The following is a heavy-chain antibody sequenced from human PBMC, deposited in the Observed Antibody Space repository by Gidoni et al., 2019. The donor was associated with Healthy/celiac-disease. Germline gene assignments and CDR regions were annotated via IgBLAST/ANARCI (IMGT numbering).Heavy chain of an antibody. D-gene: IGHD3-22*01. J-gene: IGHJ6*03. V-gene: IGHV1-18*01. Sequence: QVQLVQSGAEVKKPGASVKFSCKASGYTFTSSGISWVRQAPGQGLEWMGWISAYNGKTNYAQKLQGRVTMTTDTSTSTAYMELRSLRSDDTAVYYCAREYYYDSSGYYYVNNYYYMDVWGKGTTVTVSS. CDR2: ISAYNGKT. CDR1: GYTFTSSG. CDR3: AREYYYDSSGYYYVNNYYYMDV.